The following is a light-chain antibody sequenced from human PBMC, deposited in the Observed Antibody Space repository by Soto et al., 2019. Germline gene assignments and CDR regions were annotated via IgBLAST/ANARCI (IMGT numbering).Light chain of an antibody. Sequence: EIVMTQSPATLSVSPGERATLSCRASQSVSSNLAWYQQKPGQAPSLLIYGASTRATAIPARFSGSGSGTEFTLTISSLQSEDFAVYYCQQYNTWLTFGGGTKVEIK. CDR1: QSVSSN. J-gene: IGKJ4*01. CDR2: GAS. V-gene: IGKV3-15*01. CDR3: QQYNTWLT.